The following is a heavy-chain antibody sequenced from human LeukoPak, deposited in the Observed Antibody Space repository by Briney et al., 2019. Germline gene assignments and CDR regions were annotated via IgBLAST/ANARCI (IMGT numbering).Heavy chain of an antibody. CDR3: AVHNWNSKRDFDY. CDR2: IKEDGSEK. V-gene: IGHV3-7*03. Sequence: PGGSLRLSCAASGFTFSNSWMGWVRQDPGNGLEWVANIKEDGSEKYYMDSVKGRFTISRDNAKNSLFLQMNSLRAEDTAVYYCAVHNWNSKRDFDYWGQGTLVTVSS. J-gene: IGHJ4*02. D-gene: IGHD1-7*01. CDR1: GFTFSNSW.